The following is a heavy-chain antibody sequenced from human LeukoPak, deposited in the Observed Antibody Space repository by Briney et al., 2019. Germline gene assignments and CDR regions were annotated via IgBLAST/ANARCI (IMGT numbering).Heavy chain of an antibody. V-gene: IGHV3-23*01. J-gene: IGHJ1*01. CDR3: AREGYGSGSYPQDSGTEYFQH. CDR2: ISNSGDST. D-gene: IGHD3-10*01. Sequence: GGSLRLSCAVSGFTFSTYAMSWVRQAPGKGLEWVSGISNSGDSTNYADSVKGRFTISRDNLKNMLYLQMNSLRAEDTAVYYCAREGYGSGSYPQDSGTEYFQHWGQGTLVTVSS. CDR1: GFTFSTYA.